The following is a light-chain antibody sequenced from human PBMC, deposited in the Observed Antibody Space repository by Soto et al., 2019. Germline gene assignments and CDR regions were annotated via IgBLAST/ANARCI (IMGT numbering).Light chain of an antibody. CDR3: QQYNSWPPDRT. Sequence: EIVMTQSPATLSVSPGDRAALSCRARQSVSSNLSWYQQKPGQAPRLLIYGASTRATGIPARFSGSGSGTEFTLTISSLQSEDFAIYFCQQYNSWPPDRTFGQGTKVEIK. CDR2: GAS. CDR1: QSVSSN. J-gene: IGKJ1*01. V-gene: IGKV3-15*01.